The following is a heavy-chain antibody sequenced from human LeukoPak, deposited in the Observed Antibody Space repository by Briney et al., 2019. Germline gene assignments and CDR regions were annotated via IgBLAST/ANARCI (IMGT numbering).Heavy chain of an antibody. J-gene: IGHJ6*02. Sequence: ASVKVSCKASGYTFTSYGISWVRQAPGQGLEWMGWISAYNGNTNYAQKLQGRVTMTTDTSTSTAYMELRSLRSDDTAVYYCAILGYCSSTSCYYYYGMDVWGQGTTVTVSS. CDR1: GYTFTSYG. CDR2: ISAYNGNT. V-gene: IGHV1-18*01. D-gene: IGHD2-2*01. CDR3: AILGYCSSTSCYYYYGMDV.